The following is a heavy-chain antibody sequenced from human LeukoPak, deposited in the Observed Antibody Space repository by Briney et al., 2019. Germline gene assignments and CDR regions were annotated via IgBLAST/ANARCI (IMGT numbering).Heavy chain of an antibody. V-gene: IGHV4-59*01. CDR1: GGSISSYY. CDR3: ARVVAAAGTNWFDP. D-gene: IGHD6-13*01. CDR2: IYYSGST. J-gene: IGHJ5*02. Sequence: SETLSLTCTVSGGSISSYYWSWIRQPPGKGLEWIGYIYYSGSTNYNPSLKSRVTISVDTSKNQFSLKLSSVTAADTAVYYCARVVAAAGTNWFDPWGQGTLVTVSS.